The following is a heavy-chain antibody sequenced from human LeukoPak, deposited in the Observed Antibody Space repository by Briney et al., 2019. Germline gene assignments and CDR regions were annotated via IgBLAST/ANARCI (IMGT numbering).Heavy chain of an antibody. CDR3: ARGHGYDYSRRARMSFAFDI. CDR1: GGSFSGYY. V-gene: IGHV4-34*01. J-gene: IGHJ3*02. CDR2: INHSGST. D-gene: IGHD5-12*01. Sequence: PSETLSLTCAVYGGSFSGYYWGWIRQPPGKGLEWIGEINHSGSTNYNPSLKSRVTISVDTSKNQFSLKLSSVTAADTAVYYCARGHGYDYSRRARMSFAFDIWGQGTMVTVSS.